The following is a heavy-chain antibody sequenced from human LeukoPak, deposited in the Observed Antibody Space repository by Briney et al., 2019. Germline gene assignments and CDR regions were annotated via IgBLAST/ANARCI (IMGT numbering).Heavy chain of an antibody. J-gene: IGHJ3*02. CDR1: GGSISSSSYY. CDR2: IYYSGST. CDR3: ARDYGSNFGGDAFDI. D-gene: IGHD4-23*01. Sequence: KPSETLSLTCTVSGGSISSSSYYWGWIRQPPGKGLEWIGSIYYSGSTYYNPSLKSRVTISVDTSKNQFSLKLSSVTAADTAVYYCARDYGSNFGGDAFDIWGQGTMVTASS. V-gene: IGHV4-39*02.